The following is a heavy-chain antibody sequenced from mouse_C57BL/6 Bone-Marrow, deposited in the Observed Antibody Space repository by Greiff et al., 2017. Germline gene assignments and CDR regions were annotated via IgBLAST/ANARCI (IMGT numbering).Heavy chain of an antibody. CDR3: ARRYFDV. CDR2: ISSGSSTI. J-gene: IGHJ1*03. V-gene: IGHV5-17*01. CDR1: GFTFSDYG. Sequence: DVKLVESGGGLVKPGGSLKLSCAASGFTFSDYGMHWVRQAPEKGLEWVAYISSGSSTIYYADTVKGRFTISRDNAKNTLFLQMNSLRSEDTAMYYCARRYFDVWGTGTTVTVSS.